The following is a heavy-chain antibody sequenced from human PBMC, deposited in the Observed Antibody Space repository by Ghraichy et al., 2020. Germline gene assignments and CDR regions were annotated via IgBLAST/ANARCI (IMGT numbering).Heavy chain of an antibody. D-gene: IGHD2-2*01. CDR3: AREKTVPATGMGFDY. Sequence: LSLTCAASEFSFRSFWMHWVRQAPGQGLMWVSHINNDGRSTRYAGSVKGRFTITRDNAKNMMYLQMDSLRAEDTAVYYCAREKTVPATGMGFDYWGQGALVTVSS. J-gene: IGHJ4*02. CDR1: EFSFRSFW. V-gene: IGHV3-74*01. CDR2: INNDGRST.